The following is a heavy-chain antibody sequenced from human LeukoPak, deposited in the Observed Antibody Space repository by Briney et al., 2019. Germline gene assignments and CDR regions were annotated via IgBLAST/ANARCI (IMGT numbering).Heavy chain of an antibody. D-gene: IGHD4-17*01. CDR2: IYYSGST. V-gene: IGHV4-59*08. Sequence: SETLSLTCSVSGGSISSSYWSWIRQPPGKGLEWIGTIYYSGSTYYNPSLKSRVTISVDTSKNQFSLKLSSVTAADTAVYYCARRSSAVTFDYWGLGTLVTVSS. CDR1: GGSISSSY. CDR3: ARRSSAVTFDY. J-gene: IGHJ4*02.